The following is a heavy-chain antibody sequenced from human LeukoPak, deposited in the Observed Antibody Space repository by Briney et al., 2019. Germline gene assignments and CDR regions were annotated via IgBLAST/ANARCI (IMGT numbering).Heavy chain of an antibody. CDR3: ARGVYNYYYMDV. CDR1: DASMSSHY. J-gene: IGHJ6*03. Sequence: SETLSLTCTVSDASMSSHYWIWVRQPPGRGLEWIGYVFSTGDTTYSPSLKSRVTISVDMSENQFSLKLNSVTAADTAAYYCARGVYNYYYMDVWGRGATVTVSS. CDR2: VFSTGDT. V-gene: IGHV4-59*11.